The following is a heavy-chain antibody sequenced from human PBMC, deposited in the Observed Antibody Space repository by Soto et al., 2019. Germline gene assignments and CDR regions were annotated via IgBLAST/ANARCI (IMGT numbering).Heavy chain of an antibody. CDR1: GLTFSSYG. J-gene: IGHJ4*02. V-gene: IGHV3-30*18. CDR2: ISYDGSNK. CDR3: AKDTYYHDSSGYYIFDY. Sequence: GGSLRLSCAASGLTFSSYGMRWVRQAPERGLEWVAVISYDGSNKNYADSVKGRFTISRDNSKNTVYLQMNSLRAEDTALYYCAKDTYYHDSSGYYIFDYWGQGTLVTVSS. D-gene: IGHD3-22*01.